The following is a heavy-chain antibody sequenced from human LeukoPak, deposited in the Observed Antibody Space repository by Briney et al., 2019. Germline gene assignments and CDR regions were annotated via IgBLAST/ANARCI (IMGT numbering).Heavy chain of an antibody. J-gene: IGHJ5*02. CDR3: VREVKGYGSSWYQNWFDP. Sequence: SETLSLTCTVSGGSISSSSYYWGWIRQPPGKGLEWIGSIYYSGSTYYNPSLKSRVTTSIDTSKNQFSLKMSSVTAADTAVYYCVREVKGYGSSWYQNWFDPWGQGTLVTVSS. CDR2: IYYSGST. CDR1: GGSISSSSYY. D-gene: IGHD6-13*01. V-gene: IGHV4-39*07.